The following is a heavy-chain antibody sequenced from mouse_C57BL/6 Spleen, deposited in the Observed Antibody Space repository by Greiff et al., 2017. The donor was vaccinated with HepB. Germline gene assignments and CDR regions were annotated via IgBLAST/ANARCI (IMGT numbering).Heavy chain of an antibody. J-gene: IGHJ3*01. CDR2: IDPENGDT. D-gene: IGHD2-4*01. CDR1: GFNIKDDY. CDR3: TTDYYDYDVGFAY. Sequence: EVKVVESGAELVRPGASVKLSCTASGFNIKDDYMHWVKQRPEQGLEWIGWIDPENGDTEYASKFQGKATITADTSSNTAYLQLSSLTSEDTAVYYCTTDYYDYDVGFAYWGQGTLVTVSA. V-gene: IGHV14-4*01.